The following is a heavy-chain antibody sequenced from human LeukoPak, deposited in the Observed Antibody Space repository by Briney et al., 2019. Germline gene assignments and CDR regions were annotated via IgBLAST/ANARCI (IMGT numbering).Heavy chain of an antibody. D-gene: IGHD3-9*01. CDR3: AKDAHDTEGHFDY. Sequence: GGSLRLSCAASGFTFSNYIMHWVRQAPGKGLDWVAVILENGSNQYYADSVKGRFTISRDNSKNTLFLQMNSLRAEDTAVYYCAKDAHDTEGHFDYWGQGTLVTVSS. V-gene: IGHV3-30*04. J-gene: IGHJ4*02. CDR1: GFTFSNYI. CDR2: ILENGSNQ.